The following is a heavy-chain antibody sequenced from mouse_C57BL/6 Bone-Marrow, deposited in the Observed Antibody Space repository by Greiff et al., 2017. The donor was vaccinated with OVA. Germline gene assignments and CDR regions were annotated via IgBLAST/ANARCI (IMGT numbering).Heavy chain of an antibody. CDR2: ISSGGIYT. J-gene: IGHJ1*03. D-gene: IGHD2-10*02. Sequence: EVQLVESGGDLVKPGGSLKLSCAASGFTFSSYGMSWVRQTPDKRLEWVANISSGGIYTYYPDSVKGRFTISRDNAKNTLYLQMSSLKTEDTARYDCARHGYGNYWYFDVWGTGTTVTVSS. CDR1: GFTFSSYG. V-gene: IGHV5-6*01. CDR3: ARHGYGNYWYFDV.